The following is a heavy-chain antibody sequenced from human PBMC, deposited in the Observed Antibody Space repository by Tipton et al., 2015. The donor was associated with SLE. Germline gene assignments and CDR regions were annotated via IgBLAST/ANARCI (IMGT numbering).Heavy chain of an antibody. V-gene: IGHV4-39*07. Sequence: TLSLTCTVSGGSISSSSYYWGWIRQPPGKGLEWIGSIYYSGSTYYNPSLKSRVTISVDLSKNQFSLRLSSVPAADTAVYYCARHLRGYFDLWGRGTLVTVSS. CDR1: GGSISSSSYY. D-gene: IGHD3-3*02. CDR2: IYYSGST. J-gene: IGHJ2*01. CDR3: ARHLRGYFDL.